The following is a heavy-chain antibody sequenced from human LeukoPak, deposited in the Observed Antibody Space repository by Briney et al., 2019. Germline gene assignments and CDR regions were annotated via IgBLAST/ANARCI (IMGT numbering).Heavy chain of an antibody. Sequence: GGSLRLSCAASGFSFDTYWMSWVRQAPGKGLEWVANIQQDGSEKNYVDSVKGRFTISRDNAEKSLYLQMNSMRADDTAVYYCAREAALSMVRGIMISDAFDIWGQGTMVTVSS. J-gene: IGHJ3*02. D-gene: IGHD3-10*01. CDR1: GFSFDTYW. CDR3: AREAALSMVRGIMISDAFDI. V-gene: IGHV3-7*01. CDR2: IQQDGSEK.